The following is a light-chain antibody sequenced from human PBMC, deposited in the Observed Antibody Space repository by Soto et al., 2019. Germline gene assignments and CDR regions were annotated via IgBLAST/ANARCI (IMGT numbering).Light chain of an antibody. V-gene: IGKV3-11*01. J-gene: IGKJ4*01. CDR1: QSAGNY. CDR3: QQRNTWPLT. Sequence: EIVLTQSPATLSLSPGERATLSCRASQSAGNYLAWYQQQPGQAPRLLIYDVSNRATGIPDRFSGSGSGTDFTLTISSLEPEEFAVYYCQQRNTWPLTFGGGTKVEIK. CDR2: DVS.